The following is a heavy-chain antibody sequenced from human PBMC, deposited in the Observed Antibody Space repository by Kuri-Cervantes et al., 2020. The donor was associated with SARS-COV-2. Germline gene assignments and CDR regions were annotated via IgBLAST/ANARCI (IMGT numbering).Heavy chain of an antibody. D-gene: IGHD3-10*01. J-gene: IGHJ6*03. CDR1: GFTFSNYV. Sequence: GESFKISCVASGFTFSNYVIHWVRKAPGKGLEWVAVIWYDGENEYYAGSVKGRFTISRDNSKNTVSLHMNSLRAEDTAMYYCARGAANYYYMDVWGKGTTVTVSS. CDR3: ARGAANYYYMDV. V-gene: IGHV3-33*08. CDR2: IWYDGENE.